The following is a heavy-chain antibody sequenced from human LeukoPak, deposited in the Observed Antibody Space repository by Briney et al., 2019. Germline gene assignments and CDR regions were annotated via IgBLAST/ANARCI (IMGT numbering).Heavy chain of an antibody. CDR1: GFTFSSYG. J-gene: IGHJ6*03. CDR3: AKDQVVPEYYYYYMDV. Sequence: PGRSLRLSCAASGFTFSSYGMHWVRQAPGKGLEWVAVISYDGSNKYYADSVKGRFTISRDNSKNTLYLQMNSLRAEDTAVYYCAKDQVVPEYYYYYMDVWGKGTTVTVSS. CDR2: ISYDGSNK. V-gene: IGHV3-30*18. D-gene: IGHD1-14*01.